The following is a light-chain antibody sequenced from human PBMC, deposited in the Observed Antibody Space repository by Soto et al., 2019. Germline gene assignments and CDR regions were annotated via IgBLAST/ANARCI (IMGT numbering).Light chain of an antibody. CDR3: QHYYTSYTT. V-gene: IGKV3-20*01. Sequence: EIVLTQSPATLSLSPVERATLSCRASQSVTDNYLAWYQQKPGQPPRLLIFGASTRATGIPDRFSGSGSGTDFTLTISRLEPEDFAVYYCQHYYTSYTTFGQGTKVDIK. J-gene: IGKJ1*01. CDR2: GAS. CDR1: QSVTDNY.